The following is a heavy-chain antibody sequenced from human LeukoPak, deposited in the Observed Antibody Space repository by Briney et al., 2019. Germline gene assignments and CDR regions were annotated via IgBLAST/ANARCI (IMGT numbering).Heavy chain of an antibody. CDR3: AGYPYDSSGYYSPNYFDY. J-gene: IGHJ4*02. V-gene: IGHV1-18*01. CDR1: GYTFTSYG. D-gene: IGHD3-22*01. Sequence: ASLMVSCNTSGYTFTSYGISWVRQAPGQGLESMGWINLYNGDTNYAQKLQGRVTMTTDTSTSTAYMELSSLRSEDTAVYYCAGYPYDSSGYYSPNYFDYWGQGTLVTVSS. CDR2: INLYNGDT.